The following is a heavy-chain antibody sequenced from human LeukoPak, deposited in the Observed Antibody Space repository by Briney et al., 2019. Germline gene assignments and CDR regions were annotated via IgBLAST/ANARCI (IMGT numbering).Heavy chain of an antibody. V-gene: IGHV3-64D*06. Sequence: GGSLRLSCSASGFTFSIYAMHWVRQAPGKGLEYLSGINNNGGTTNYADSVKGRFTISRDNFKNTLYLQMSSLRPEDTAVYYCGKTMVTFGGIIRADAFDIWGQGTMVTVSS. D-gene: IGHD3-16*01. J-gene: IGHJ3*02. CDR2: INNNGGTT. CDR3: GKTMVTFGGIIRADAFDI. CDR1: GFTFSIYA.